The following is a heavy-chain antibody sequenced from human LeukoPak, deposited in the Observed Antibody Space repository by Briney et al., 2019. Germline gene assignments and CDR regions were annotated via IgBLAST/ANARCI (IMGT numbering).Heavy chain of an antibody. CDR3: ARGPFGELLTPIDY. Sequence: PGGSLRLSCAASGFTFSSYGMHWVRQAPGKGLEWVAVIWYDGSNKYYADSVKGRFTISRDNSKNTLYLQMNSLRAEDTAVYYCARGPFGELLTPIDYWGQGTLVTVSS. J-gene: IGHJ4*02. CDR1: GFTFSSYG. CDR2: IWYDGSNK. V-gene: IGHV3-33*01. D-gene: IGHD3-10*01.